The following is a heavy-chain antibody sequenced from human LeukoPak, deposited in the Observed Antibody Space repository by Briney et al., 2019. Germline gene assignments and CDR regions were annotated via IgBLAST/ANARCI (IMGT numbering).Heavy chain of an antibody. D-gene: IGHD2-15*01. CDR1: GGSISSSSYY. V-gene: IGHV4-39*01. J-gene: IGHJ3*02. Sequence: SETLSLTCTVSGGSISSSSYYWGWIRQPPGKGLEWIGSIYYSGSTYYNPSLKSRVTISVDTSKNQFSLELSSVTAADTAVYYCASRVVVAAGAFDIWGQGTMVTVSS. CDR2: IYYSGST. CDR3: ASRVVVAAGAFDI.